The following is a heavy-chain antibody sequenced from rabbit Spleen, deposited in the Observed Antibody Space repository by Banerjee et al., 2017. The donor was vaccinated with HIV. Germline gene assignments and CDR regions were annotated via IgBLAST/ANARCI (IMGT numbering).Heavy chain of an antibody. V-gene: IGHV1S45*01. CDR3: ARDDDGGGWNEFKL. Sequence: GQLEESGGGLVKPEGSLTLTCKASGVSLNDKDVMCWVRQAPGKGLEWIACINIVTGKSVYANWAKGRFTMSRTSSTTVTLQMTSLTAADTATYFCARDDDGGGWNEFKLWGPGTLVTVS. J-gene: IGHJ4*01. D-gene: IGHD1-1*01. CDR1: GVSLNDKDV. CDR2: INIVTGKS.